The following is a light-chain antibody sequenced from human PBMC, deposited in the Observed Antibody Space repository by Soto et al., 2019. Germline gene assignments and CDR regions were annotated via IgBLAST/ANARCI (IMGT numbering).Light chain of an antibody. Sequence: QSVLTQPPSVSGAPGQRVTISCTGSSSNIGAGYDVHWYQQLPGTAPKLLIYVNNNRPSGVPDRFSASKSGTSASLVITGLQAEDEADYYCQSYGSSRSTSGVFGGGTKLTVL. CDR2: VNN. V-gene: IGLV1-40*01. J-gene: IGLJ3*02. CDR1: SSNIGAGYD. CDR3: QSYGSSRSTSGV.